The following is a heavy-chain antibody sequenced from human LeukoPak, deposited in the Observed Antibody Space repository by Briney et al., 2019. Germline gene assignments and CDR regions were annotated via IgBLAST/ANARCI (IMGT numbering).Heavy chain of an antibody. J-gene: IGHJ6*02. V-gene: IGHV3-66*01. CDR3: VKGSRWELLRDYYYYGMDV. Sequence: PGGSLRLSCAASGFTVISNYMSWVRQAPGKGLEWVAVIYSGGSTFYADSVKGRFTISRDNSKNTLYLQMNSLRAEDTAVYYCVKGSRWELLRDYYYYGMDVWGQGTTVTVSS. CDR2: IYSGGST. D-gene: IGHD1-26*01. CDR1: GFTVISNY.